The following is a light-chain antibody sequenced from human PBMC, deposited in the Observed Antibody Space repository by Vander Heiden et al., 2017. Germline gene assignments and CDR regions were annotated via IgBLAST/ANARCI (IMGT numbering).Light chain of an antibody. V-gene: IGKV3-15*01. CDR1: QSVGSN. J-gene: IGKJ1*01. Sequence: EIVMTQSPATMSVPPGQRATLSCRASQSVGSNLAWYQQTPGQPPRLLMYGASIRATGIPARFSGSGSATEFTLTISSLQSEDSAIYYCQHDDQSSGTFGQGTKVEIK. CDR3: QHDDQSSGT. CDR2: GAS.